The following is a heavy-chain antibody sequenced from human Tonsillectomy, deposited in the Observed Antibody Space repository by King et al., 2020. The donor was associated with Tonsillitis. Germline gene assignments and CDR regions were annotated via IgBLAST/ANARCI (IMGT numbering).Heavy chain of an antibody. CDR1: HYSISSGYY. D-gene: IGHD6-13*01. V-gene: IGHV4-38-2*01. CDR2: IYHNGRT. J-gene: IGHJ4*02. CDR3: ARHPQSSRWSYYFDY. Sequence: VQLQESGPGLVKPSETLSLTCAVSHYSISSGYYWGWIRQPPGRGLEWIGSIYHNGRTYYNPSLKSRVTISVDTSKNQFSLKVNSVTAADTALYYCARHPQSSRWSYYFDYWGQGTLVTVSS.